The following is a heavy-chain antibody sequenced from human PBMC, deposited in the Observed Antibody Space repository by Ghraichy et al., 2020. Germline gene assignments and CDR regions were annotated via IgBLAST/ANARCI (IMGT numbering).Heavy chain of an antibody. J-gene: IGHJ3*02. Sequence: SVKVSCKASGGTFSSYAISWVRQAPGQGLEWMGGIIPIFGTANYAQKFQGRVTITADESTSTAYMELSSLRSEDTAVYYCARDRAYYDSSGYYHHDAFDIWGQGTMVTVSS. CDR2: IIPIFGTA. CDR1: GGTFSSYA. D-gene: IGHD3-22*01. CDR3: ARDRAYYDSSGYYHHDAFDI. V-gene: IGHV1-69*13.